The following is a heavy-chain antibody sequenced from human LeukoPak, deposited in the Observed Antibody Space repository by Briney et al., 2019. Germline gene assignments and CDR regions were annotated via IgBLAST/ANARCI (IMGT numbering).Heavy chain of an antibody. Sequence: ASVKVSCKASGYTFTSYGISWVRQAPGQGLEWMGWISAYNGNTNYAQKLQGRVTMTTDTSTSTAYMELRSLRSEDTAVYYCARVGVVAATSRFYYYYGMDVWGQGTTVTVSS. V-gene: IGHV1-18*01. CDR2: ISAYNGNT. J-gene: IGHJ6*02. CDR3: ARVGVVAATSRFYYYYGMDV. D-gene: IGHD2-15*01. CDR1: GYTFTSYG.